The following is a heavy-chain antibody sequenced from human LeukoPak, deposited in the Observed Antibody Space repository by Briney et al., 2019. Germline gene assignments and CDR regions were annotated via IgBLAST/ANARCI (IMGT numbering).Heavy chain of an antibody. J-gene: IGHJ3*02. CDR2: ISYDGSNK. Sequence: GGSLRLSCAASGFTFSSYGMHWVRQAPGKGLEWVAVISYDGSNKYYADSVKGRFTISRDNSKNTLYLQMNSLRAGDTAVYYCARSITMVRGIAFDIWGQGTMVTVSS. CDR1: GFTFSSYG. CDR3: ARSITMVRGIAFDI. D-gene: IGHD3-10*01. V-gene: IGHV3-30*03.